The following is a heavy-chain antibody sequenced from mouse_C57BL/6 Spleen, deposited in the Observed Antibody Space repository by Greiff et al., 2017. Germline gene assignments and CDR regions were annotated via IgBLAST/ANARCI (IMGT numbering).Heavy chain of an antibody. CDR3: ARQDSSGPPYYYAMDY. D-gene: IGHD3-2*02. V-gene: IGHV5-9*01. CDR1: GFTFSSYT. CDR2: ISGGGGNT. Sequence: VQLVESGGGLVKPGGSLKLSCAASGFTFSSYTMSWVRQTPEKRLEWVATISGGGGNTYYPDSVKGRFTISRDNAKNTLYLQMSSLRSEDTALYYCARQDSSGPPYYYAMDYWGQGTSVTVSS. J-gene: IGHJ4*01.